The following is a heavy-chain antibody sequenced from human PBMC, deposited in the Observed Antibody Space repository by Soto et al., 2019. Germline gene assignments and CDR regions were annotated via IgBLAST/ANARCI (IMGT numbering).Heavy chain of an antibody. V-gene: IGHV1-69*02. D-gene: IGHD3-9*01. CDR2: IIPILGIA. CDR3: ARGPSGYQNLFDP. CDR1: VGTFSSYT. Sequence: QVQLGQSGAEVKKPGSSVKVSCKASVGTFSSYTISWVRQAPGQGLEWIGRIIPILGIANYAQKFQCRVTITAEKSTSTAYRELSSLRSEATAEYYCARGPSGYQNLFDPWGQRTLVTVS. J-gene: IGHJ5*02.